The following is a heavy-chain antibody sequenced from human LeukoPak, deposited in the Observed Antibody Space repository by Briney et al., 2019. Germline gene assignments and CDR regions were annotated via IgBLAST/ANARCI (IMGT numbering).Heavy chain of an antibody. CDR3: ARVLSDYGDSDWFGP. Sequence: ASVKVSCKASGYTFTSYGISWVRQAPGQGLEWMGWISAYNGNTNYAQKLQGRVTMTTDTSTSTAYMELRSLRSDDTAVYYCARVLSDYGDSDWFGPWGQGTLVTVSS. J-gene: IGHJ5*02. V-gene: IGHV1-18*04. D-gene: IGHD4-17*01. CDR1: GYTFTSYG. CDR2: ISAYNGNT.